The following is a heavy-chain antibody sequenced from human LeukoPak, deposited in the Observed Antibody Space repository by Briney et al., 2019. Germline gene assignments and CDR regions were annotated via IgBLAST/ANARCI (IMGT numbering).Heavy chain of an antibody. CDR3: ARGYCSGGSCYSVENWFDP. J-gene: IGHJ5*02. CDR2: INPNSGGT. CDR1: GNTFTGYY. Sequence: GASVKVSCKAAGNTFTGYYMFWVRQAPGQGLEWMGRINPNSGGTNYAQKFQGRVTMTRDTSISTACMELSRLRSDDTAVYYCARGYCSGGSCYSVENWFDPWGQGTLVTVSS. D-gene: IGHD2-15*01. V-gene: IGHV1-2*06.